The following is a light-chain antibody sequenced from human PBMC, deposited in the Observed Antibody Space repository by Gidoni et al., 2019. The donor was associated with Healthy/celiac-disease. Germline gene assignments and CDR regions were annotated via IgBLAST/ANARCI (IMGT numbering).Light chain of an antibody. CDR2: DAS. V-gene: IGKV3-11*01. CDR3: QQRSNWT. J-gene: IGKJ1*01. CDR1: QSVSSY. Sequence: IVLTQSPATVSLSPGERATLSCRASQSVSSYLAWYQQQPGQAPTPLIYDASNRATGIPARFSGSGSGTDFTLTISSLEPEDFAVYYCQQRSNWTFGQGTKVEIK.